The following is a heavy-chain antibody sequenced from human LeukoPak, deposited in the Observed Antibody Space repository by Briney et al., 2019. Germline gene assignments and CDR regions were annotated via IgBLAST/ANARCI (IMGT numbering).Heavy chain of an antibody. CDR1: GGSISTNS. CDR2: IYYSGRA. J-gene: IGHJ5*02. CDR3: ARRGVEMAAIRPDNWFDP. Sequence: SETLSLTCSASGGSISTNSWNWIRQPPGQGLEWIGYIYYSGRADYNPSLKSRVTMSVDTSKNQFSLKLTSVTAADTAVYYCARRGVEMAAIRPDNWFDPWGQGTLVTVSS. V-gene: IGHV4-59*08. D-gene: IGHD5-24*01.